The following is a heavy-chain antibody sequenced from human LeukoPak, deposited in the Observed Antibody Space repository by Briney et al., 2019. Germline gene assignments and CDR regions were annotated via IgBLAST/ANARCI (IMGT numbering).Heavy chain of an antibody. Sequence: SVKVSCKASGFTFTSSAMQWVRRARGQRLEWIGWIVVGSGNTNYAQKFQERVTITRDMSTSTAYMELSSLRSEDTAVYYCAADLLVGSGSYYVDYWGQGTLVTVSS. CDR3: AADLLVGSGSYYVDY. D-gene: IGHD1-26*01. V-gene: IGHV1-58*02. J-gene: IGHJ4*02. CDR2: IVVGSGNT. CDR1: GFTFTSSA.